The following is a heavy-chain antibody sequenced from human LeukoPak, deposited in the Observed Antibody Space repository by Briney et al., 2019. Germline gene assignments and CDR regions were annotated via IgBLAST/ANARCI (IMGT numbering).Heavy chain of an antibody. CDR3: AKVGTLYYYDSSGYWQDDAFDI. J-gene: IGHJ3*02. Sequence: GGSLRLSCAASGFTFSNAWMSWVRQAPGKGLQWLSTISGSGGSTYYADSVKGRFTISRDNSKNTLYLQMNSLRAEDTAVYYCAKVGTLYYYDSSGYWQDDAFDIWGQGTMVTVSS. V-gene: IGHV3-23*01. CDR2: ISGSGGST. CDR1: GFTFSNAW. D-gene: IGHD3-22*01.